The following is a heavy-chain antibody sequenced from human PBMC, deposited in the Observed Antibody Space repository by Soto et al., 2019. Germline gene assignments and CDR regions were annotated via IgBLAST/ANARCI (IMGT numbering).Heavy chain of an antibody. D-gene: IGHD6-19*01. Sequence: VGSLRLSCAASGFTFSSYGMHWVRQAPGKGLEWVAVISYDGSNKYYADSVKGRFTISRDNSKNTLYLQMNSLRAEDTAVYYCAKTSDSSGWDTFFWGQGTLVTVSS. CDR3: AKTSDSSGWDTFF. CDR1: GFTFSSYG. V-gene: IGHV3-30*18. CDR2: ISYDGSNK. J-gene: IGHJ4*02.